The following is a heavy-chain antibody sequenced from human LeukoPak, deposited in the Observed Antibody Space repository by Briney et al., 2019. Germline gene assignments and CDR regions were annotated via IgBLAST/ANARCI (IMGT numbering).Heavy chain of an antibody. CDR2: ISGIGSST. CDR3: AKSFASVDVVATITDY. Sequence: GGSLRLSCAASGFTFSNYGMTWVRRAPGKGLEWVSGISGIGSSTYYTDSVKGRFTISRDNSKSTLYLQMNSLRAEDTAVYYCAKSFASVDVVATITDYWGQGTLVTVSS. J-gene: IGHJ4*02. V-gene: IGHV3-23*01. D-gene: IGHD5-12*01. CDR1: GFTFSNYG.